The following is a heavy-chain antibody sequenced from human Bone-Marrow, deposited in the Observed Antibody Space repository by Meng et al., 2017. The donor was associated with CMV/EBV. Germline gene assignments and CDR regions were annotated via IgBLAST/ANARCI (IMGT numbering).Heavy chain of an antibody. CDR1: G. CDR3: AKEMNYDYVWGSYRYTFGPTDY. V-gene: IGHV3-30*02. D-gene: IGHD3-16*02. CDR2: IRYDGSNK. J-gene: IGHJ4*02. Sequence: GMNWGRQAPGKGLEWVAFIRYDGSNKYYADSVKGRFTISRDNSKNTLYLQMNSLRAEDTAVYYCAKEMNYDYVWGSYRYTFGPTDYWGQGTLVTVSS.